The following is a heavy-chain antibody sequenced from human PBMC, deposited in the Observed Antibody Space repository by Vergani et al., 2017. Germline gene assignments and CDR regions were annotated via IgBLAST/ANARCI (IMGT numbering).Heavy chain of an antibody. V-gene: IGHV3-21*05. D-gene: IGHD2-8*01. CDR2: ITISSSNI. J-gene: IGHJ6*02. CDR3: ARDCTSGGCPDNYGMDV. CDR1: GFTFSTYA. Sequence: VQLVESGGGLVKPGGSLRLSCAASGFTFSTYAMTWVRQAPGKGLEWISYITISSSNIYYADSVKGRFIISRDNTNNSLFLQLRSLRAEDAAVYYCARDCTSGGCPDNYGMDVWGQGATVTVSS.